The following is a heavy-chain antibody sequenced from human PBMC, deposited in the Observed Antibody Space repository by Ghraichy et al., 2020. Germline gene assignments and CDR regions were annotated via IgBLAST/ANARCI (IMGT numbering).Heavy chain of an antibody. CDR3: AREAARSYDAFDI. D-gene: IGHD6-6*01. V-gene: IGHV3-33*01. CDR2: IWYDGSNK. CDR1: GFTFSSYG. J-gene: IGHJ3*02. Sequence: GGSLRLSCAASGFTFSSYGMHWVRQAPGKGLEWVAVIWYDGSNKYYADSVKGRFTISRDNSKNTLYLQMNSLRAEDTAVYYCAREAARSYDAFDIWGQGTMVTVSS.